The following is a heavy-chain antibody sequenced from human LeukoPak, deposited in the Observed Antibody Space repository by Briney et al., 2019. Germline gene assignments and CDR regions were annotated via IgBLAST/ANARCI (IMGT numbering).Heavy chain of an antibody. J-gene: IGHJ6*02. CDR2: INPGDSDT. V-gene: IGHV5-51*01. CDR1: GYSFTNCW. Sequence: GESLKISCKGSGYSFTNCWIGWVRQMPGKGLEWMGIINPGDSDTRYSPSFQGQVTISADKSISTAYLQWSSLKASDTAMYYCARVPMVRGVDYYGMDVWGQGTTVTVSS. CDR3: ARVPMVRGVDYYGMDV. D-gene: IGHD3-10*01.